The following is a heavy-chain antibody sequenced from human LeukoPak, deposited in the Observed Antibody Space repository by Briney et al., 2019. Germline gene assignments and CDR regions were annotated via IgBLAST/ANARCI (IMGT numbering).Heavy chain of an antibody. V-gene: IGHV3-11*04. J-gene: IGHJ3*02. CDR2: ISSSGSTI. CDR3: ASLLRYFDWLPPTREKYGRPDI. CDR1: GFTFSDYY. Sequence: PGGSLRLSCAASGFTFSDYYMSWIRQAPGKGLEWVSYISSSGSTIYYADSVKGRFTISRDNAKNSLYLQMNSLRAEDTAVYYCASLLRYFDWLPPTREKYGRPDIWGQGTMVTVSS. D-gene: IGHD3-9*01.